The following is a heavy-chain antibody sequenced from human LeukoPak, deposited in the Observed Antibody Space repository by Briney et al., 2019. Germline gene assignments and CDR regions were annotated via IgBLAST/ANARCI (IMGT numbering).Heavy chain of an antibody. CDR3: ARGRWLANYFDY. CDR2: INHSGST. D-gene: IGHD5-24*01. V-gene: IGHV4-34*01. J-gene: IGHJ4*02. Sequence: GLXWIGEINHSGSTNYNPSLKSRVTISVDTSKNQFSLKLSSVTAADTAVYYCARGRWLANYFDYWGQGTLVTVSA.